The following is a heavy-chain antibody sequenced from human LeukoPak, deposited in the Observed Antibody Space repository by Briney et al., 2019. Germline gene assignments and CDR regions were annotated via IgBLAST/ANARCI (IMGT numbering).Heavy chain of an antibody. J-gene: IGHJ6*02. Sequence: SETLSLTCTVSGGSISSGGHYWSWIRQHPGKGLEWIGYIFYSGSTNYNPSLKSRVTISVDKSKNQFSLKLSSVTAADTAVYYCARDGHYYDSSGYYPGARGMDVWGQGTTVTVSS. CDR3: ARDGHYYDSSGYYPGARGMDV. CDR2: IFYSGST. V-gene: IGHV4-31*03. D-gene: IGHD3-22*01. CDR1: GGSISSGGHY.